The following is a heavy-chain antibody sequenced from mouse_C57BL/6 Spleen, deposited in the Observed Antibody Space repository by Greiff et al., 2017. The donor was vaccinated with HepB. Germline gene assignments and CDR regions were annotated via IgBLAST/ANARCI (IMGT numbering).Heavy chain of an antibody. D-gene: IGHD2-3*01. Sequence: EVQRVESGGDLVKPGGSLKLSCAASGFTFSSYGMSWVRQTPDKRLEWVATISSGGSYTYYPDSVKGRFTISRDNAKNTLYLQMSSLKSEDTAMYYCARHEAYDYFDYWGQGTTLTVSS. J-gene: IGHJ2*01. V-gene: IGHV5-6*01. CDR3: ARHEAYDYFDY. CDR2: ISSGGSYT. CDR1: GFTFSSYG.